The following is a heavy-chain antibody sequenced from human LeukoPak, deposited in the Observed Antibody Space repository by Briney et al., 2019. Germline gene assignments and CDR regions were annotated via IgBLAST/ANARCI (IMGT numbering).Heavy chain of an antibody. J-gene: IGHJ4*02. CDR1: GFTFSDYY. CDR3: ARDGSDWTVDY. V-gene: IGHV3-11*04. Sequence: GGSLRLSCAASGFTFSDYYMSSSGSTIYYADSVKGLFTISRDNAKNSLYLQMNSLRAEDTAVYYCARDGSDWTVDYWGQGTLVTVSS. D-gene: IGHD2-21*02. CDR2: SSGSTI.